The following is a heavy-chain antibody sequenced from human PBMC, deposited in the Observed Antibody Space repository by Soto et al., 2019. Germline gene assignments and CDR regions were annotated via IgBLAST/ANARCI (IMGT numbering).Heavy chain of an antibody. CDR3: ARARWVLKQQPLDY. CDR2: INHSGST. Sequence: QVQLQQWGAGLLKPSETLSLTCAVYGGSFSGYYWSWIRQPPGKGLEWIGEINHSGSTNYNPSLKSRVTISVDTSKNQFSLKLSSVTAADTAVYYCARARWVLKQQPLDYWGQGTLVTVSS. CDR1: GGSFSGYY. D-gene: IGHD6-13*01. V-gene: IGHV4-34*01. J-gene: IGHJ4*02.